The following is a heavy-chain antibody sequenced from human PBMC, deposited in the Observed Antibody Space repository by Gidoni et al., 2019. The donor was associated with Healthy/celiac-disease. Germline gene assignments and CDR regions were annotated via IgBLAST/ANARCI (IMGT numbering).Heavy chain of an antibody. D-gene: IGHD3-22*01. CDR2: IYSGGST. J-gene: IGHJ4*02. V-gene: IGHV3-53*01. Sequence: EVQLVESGGGLIQPGGSLRLSCAASGFTVSSNYMSWVRQAPGKGLEWVSVIYSGGSTYYAASVKGRFTISRDNSKNTLYLQMNSLRAEDTAVYYCARDSHYYDSSGYYHLCYFDYWGQGTLVTVSS. CDR3: ARDSHYYDSSGYYHLCYFDY. CDR1: GFTVSSNY.